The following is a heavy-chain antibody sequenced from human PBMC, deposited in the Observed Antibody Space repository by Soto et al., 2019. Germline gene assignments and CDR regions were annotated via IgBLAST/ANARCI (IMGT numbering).Heavy chain of an antibody. J-gene: IGHJ4*02. CDR2: IKSETDGETT. CDR3: TTDLSGGFDY. Sequence: EVQLVESGGGFVKPGGSLRVSCAASGFAFSNAWMSWVRQAPGKGLEWVGRIKSETDGETTDYVAPVKGRFTISRDDSKNTLYLQMNSPKIEDTAVYYCTTDLSGGFDYWGRGTLVTVSS. D-gene: IGHD2-15*01. V-gene: IGHV3-15*01. CDR1: GFAFSNAW.